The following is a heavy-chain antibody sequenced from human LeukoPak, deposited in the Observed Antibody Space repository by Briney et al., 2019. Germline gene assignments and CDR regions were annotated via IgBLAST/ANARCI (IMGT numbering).Heavy chain of an antibody. CDR1: GFTVSSNY. Sequence: GGSLRLSYAASGFTVSSNYMSWVRQAPGKGLEWVSVIYSGGSTYYADSVKGRFTISRDNSKNTLYLQMNSLRAEDTAVYYCARDSGEYYFDYWGQGTLVTVSS. J-gene: IGHJ4*02. CDR2: IYSGGST. CDR3: ARDSGEYYFDY. V-gene: IGHV3-53*01.